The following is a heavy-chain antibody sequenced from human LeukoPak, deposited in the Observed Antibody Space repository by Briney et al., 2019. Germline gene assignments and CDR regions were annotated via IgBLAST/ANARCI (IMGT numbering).Heavy chain of an antibody. V-gene: IGHV3-48*03. D-gene: IGHD2-8*02. CDR1: GFTFSSYE. Sequence: GGSLRLSCAASGFTFSSYEMNWVRQAPGKGLEWVSYISSSGSTIYYADSVKGRFTISRDNAKNSLYLQMNSLRAEDTAVYYCAGDSSELYWGAFDIWGQGTMVTVSS. CDR2: ISSSGSTI. CDR3: AGDSSELYWGAFDI. J-gene: IGHJ3*02.